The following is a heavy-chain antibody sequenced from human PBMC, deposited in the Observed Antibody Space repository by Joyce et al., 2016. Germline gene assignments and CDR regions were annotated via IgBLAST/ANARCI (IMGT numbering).Heavy chain of an antibody. Sequence: QLVESGGGVVKPGGSLRLSCEAYGSTFSSSSMSWFRQGQGKGLDVVAAISGTSYYIFHAETVRGRFTVSRDNAKKTLYLQMNSLRAEDSAVFYCARGGISYYYAMDVWGQGTTVTVSS. J-gene: IGHJ6*02. CDR1: GSTFSSSS. D-gene: IGHD3-16*01. CDR2: ISGTSYYI. CDR3: ARGGISYYYAMDV. V-gene: IGHV3-21*01.